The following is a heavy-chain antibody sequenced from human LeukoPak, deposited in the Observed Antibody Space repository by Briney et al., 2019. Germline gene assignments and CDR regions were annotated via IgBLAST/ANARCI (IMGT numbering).Heavy chain of an antibody. V-gene: IGHV4-4*07. CDR2: IYSGGNT. Sequence: ASETLSLTCTVSGGSISSYYWTWIRQPAGKALEWIGRIYSGGNTNYNPSLESRVTMSVDTSKNQFSLKLSSVAAADTAVYYCAVGGAPYFDYWGQGTLVTVSS. D-gene: IGHD3-16*01. J-gene: IGHJ4*02. CDR1: GGSISSYY. CDR3: AVGGAPYFDY.